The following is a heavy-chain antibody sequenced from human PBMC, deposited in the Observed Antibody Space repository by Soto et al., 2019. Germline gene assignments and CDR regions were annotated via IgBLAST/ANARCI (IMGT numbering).Heavy chain of an antibody. Sequence: EVQLVESGGGQVRPGGSLRLSCAVSGFTFRNFAMNWVRQAPGKAPEWVSSTSSTGGSIYYAESLKGRFTVSRDNAQNFLYLQMNRLRVEDTAVYYCARAAREMATTPHGYWGQGTLVTVSS. D-gene: IGHD5-12*01. CDR2: TSSTGGSI. CDR3: ARAAREMATTPHGY. CDR1: GFTFRNFA. V-gene: IGHV3-21*06. J-gene: IGHJ4*02.